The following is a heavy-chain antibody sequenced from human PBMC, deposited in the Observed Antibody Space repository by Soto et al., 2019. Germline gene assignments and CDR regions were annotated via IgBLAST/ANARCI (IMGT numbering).Heavy chain of an antibody. V-gene: IGHV4-59*08. CDR3: ARGGPRVNEYWYFDL. Sequence: SETLSLTCTVSGGSISSYYWSWIRQPPGKGLEWIGYIYYSGSTNYNPSLKSRVTISVDTSKNQFSLKLSSVTAADTAVYYCARGGPRVNEYWYFDLWGRGTLVTVSS. J-gene: IGHJ2*01. D-gene: IGHD3-16*01. CDR2: IYYSGST. CDR1: GGSISSYY.